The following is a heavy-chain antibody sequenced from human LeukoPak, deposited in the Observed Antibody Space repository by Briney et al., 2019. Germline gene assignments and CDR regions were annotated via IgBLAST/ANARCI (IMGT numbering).Heavy chain of an antibody. CDR3: ARVAARHYFDY. J-gene: IGHJ4*02. Sequence: GRSLRLSCAASGFTFSSYWMSWVRQAPGKGLEWVANIKQDGSEKYYVDSVKGRFTISRDNAKNSLYLQMNSLRAEDTAVYYCARVAARHYFDYWGQGTLVTVSS. D-gene: IGHD6-6*01. CDR1: GFTFSSYW. CDR2: IKQDGSEK. V-gene: IGHV3-7*01.